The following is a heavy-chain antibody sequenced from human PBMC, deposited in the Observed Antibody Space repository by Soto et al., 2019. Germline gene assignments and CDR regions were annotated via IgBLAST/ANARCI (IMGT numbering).Heavy chain of an antibody. CDR1: GFTFSNAW. CDR2: IKSKTDGGTT. Sequence: EVQLVESGGDVVKPGGSLRLSCAASGFTFSNAWMNWVRQAPGKGLEWVGRIKSKTDGGTTDYVAPVKGRFTISRDDSKNTLSLHMNSLKTEDTAVYYCTTASYCSNGVCYTVYYFDYWGQGTLVTVSS. V-gene: IGHV3-15*07. J-gene: IGHJ4*02. CDR3: TTASYCSNGVCYTVYYFDY. D-gene: IGHD2-8*01.